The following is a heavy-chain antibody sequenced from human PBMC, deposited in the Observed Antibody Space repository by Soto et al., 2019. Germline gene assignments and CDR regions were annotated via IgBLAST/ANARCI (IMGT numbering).Heavy chain of an antibody. V-gene: IGHV1-69*13. Sequence: ASVKVSCKASGGTFSTYAIDWERKAPGQGLEWMGGIIPLFGTAKYAQNFQGRTTITADESTNTAYMELRSLRSQDTAVYYCARGVHYDSSGYYYFYWGQGTLVTVSS. CDR1: GGTFSTYA. CDR3: ARGVHYDSSGYYYFY. CDR2: IIPLFGTA. J-gene: IGHJ4*02. D-gene: IGHD3-22*01.